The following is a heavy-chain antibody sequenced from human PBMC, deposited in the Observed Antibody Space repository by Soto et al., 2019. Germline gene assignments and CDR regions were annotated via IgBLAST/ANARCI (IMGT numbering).Heavy chain of an antibody. J-gene: IGHJ5*02. V-gene: IGHV1-69*13. Sequence: SVKVSCKASGGTFSSYAISWVRQAPGQGLEWMGGIIPIFGTANYAQKFQGRVTITADESTSTAYWELSSLRSEDTAVYYCARDIWAILTGYANSSNWFDPPGQRTLVTVSS. D-gene: IGHD3-9*01. CDR2: IIPIFGTA. CDR1: GGTFSSYA. CDR3: ARDIWAILTGYANSSNWFDP.